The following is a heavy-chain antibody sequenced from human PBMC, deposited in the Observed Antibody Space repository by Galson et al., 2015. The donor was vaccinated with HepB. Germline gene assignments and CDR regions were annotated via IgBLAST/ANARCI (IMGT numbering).Heavy chain of an antibody. CDR1: GDSVSSNSAA. Sequence: CAISGDSVSSNSAAWYWIRQSPSRGLEWLGRTYYRAKWYNDYAVSVRGRITINPDTSKNQFSLHPNFVTPEDTAVYYCARVAGTIYYYGMDVWGQGTTVTVSS. D-gene: IGHD2-15*01. CDR3: ARVAGTIYYYGMDV. J-gene: IGHJ6*02. CDR2: TYYRAKWYN. V-gene: IGHV6-1*01.